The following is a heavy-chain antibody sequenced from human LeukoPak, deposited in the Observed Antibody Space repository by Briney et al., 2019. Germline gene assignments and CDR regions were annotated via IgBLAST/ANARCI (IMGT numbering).Heavy chain of an antibody. J-gene: IGHJ4*02. Sequence: GGSLRLSCAASAGFTFSDYWMNWVRQAPGKGLEWVAIISQDGREKLYVDSVKGRSIISRDNAKSSLYLQINSLRAEDTAVYYCVGGIGWQPDYWGQGTLVTVSS. D-gene: IGHD6-19*01. V-gene: IGHV3-7*03. CDR3: VGGIGWQPDY. CDR1: AGFTFSDYW. CDR2: ISQDGREK.